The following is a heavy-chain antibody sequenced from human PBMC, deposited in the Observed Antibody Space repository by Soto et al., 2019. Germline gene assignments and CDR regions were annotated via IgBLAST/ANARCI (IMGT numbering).Heavy chain of an antibody. CDR2: IYYSGST. J-gene: IGHJ4*02. Sequence: SETLSLTCSVSGGSIRSYYWSWIRQPPGKGLEWIGYIYYSGSTNYNPSLKSRVTISVDTSKNQFSLKLSSVTAADTAVYYCARAQGSHLSYDFWSGQVAYFDYWGQGTRVT. D-gene: IGHD3-3*01. V-gene: IGHV4-59*01. CDR3: ARAQGSHLSYDFWSGQVAYFDY. CDR1: GGSIRSYY.